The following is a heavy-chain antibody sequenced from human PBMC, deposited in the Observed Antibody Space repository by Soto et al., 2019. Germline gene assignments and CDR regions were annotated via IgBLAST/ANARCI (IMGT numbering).Heavy chain of an antibody. D-gene: IGHD3-10*01. J-gene: IGHJ4*02. CDR3: ARSRGSYYTNFDS. CDR2: VIPILGAS. V-gene: IGHV1-69*08. Sequence: GASVKVSCKASADTFTGYTVTWVRQAPGQGLEWVGRVIPILGASNFAQKFQGRVTISADKSADTAYMVLTGLTSEDTAVYYCARSRGSYYTNFDSWGRGTLVTVSS. CDR1: ADTFTGYT.